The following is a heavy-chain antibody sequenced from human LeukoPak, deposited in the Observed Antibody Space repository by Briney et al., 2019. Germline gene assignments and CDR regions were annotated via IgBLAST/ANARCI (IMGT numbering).Heavy chain of an antibody. V-gene: IGHV3-23*01. Sequence: GGSLRLSCAASGFTFSSYAMSWVRQAPGKGLGWVSAISGSGGSTYYADSVKGRFTISRDNSKNTLYLQMNSLRAEDTAVYYCAKSREAIVVVTAIDYWGQGTLVTVSS. J-gene: IGHJ4*02. CDR3: AKSREAIVVVTAIDY. CDR1: GFTFSSYA. CDR2: ISGSGGST. D-gene: IGHD2-21*02.